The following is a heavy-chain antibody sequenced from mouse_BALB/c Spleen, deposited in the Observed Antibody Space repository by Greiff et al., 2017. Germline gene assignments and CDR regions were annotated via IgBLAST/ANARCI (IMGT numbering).Heavy chain of an antibody. CDR2: IYPGDGDT. CDR1: GYAFSSYW. V-gene: IGHV1-80*01. CDR3: ARDGTTATFAMDY. D-gene: IGHD1-2*01. Sequence: VMLVESGAELVRPGSSVKISCKASGYAFSSYWMNWVKQRPGQGLEWIGQIYPGDGDTNYNGKFKGKATLTADKSSSTAYMQLSSLTSEDSAVYFCARDGTTATFAMDYWGQGTSVTVSS. J-gene: IGHJ4*01.